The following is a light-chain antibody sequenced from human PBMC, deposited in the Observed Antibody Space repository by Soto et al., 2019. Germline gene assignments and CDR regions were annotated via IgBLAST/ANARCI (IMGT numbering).Light chain of an antibody. J-gene: IGKJ5*01. Sequence: EIVLTHSPATLSSFPFYRVTLSFRSSQYINTRLALYQQKPGQAPRLLIYGTSSRATGIPDRFSGSGSGTDFTLTISRLEPEDFAVYYCQKYGNSPITFGQGTRLEIK. V-gene: IGKV3-20*01. CDR3: QKYGNSPIT. CDR2: GTS. CDR1: QYINTR.